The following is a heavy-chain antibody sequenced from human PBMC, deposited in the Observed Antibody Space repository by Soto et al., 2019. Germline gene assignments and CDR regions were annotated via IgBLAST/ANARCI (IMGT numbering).Heavy chain of an antibody. D-gene: IGHD2-21*02. CDR1: GFTFSSYA. CDR3: ARVTQMATRLIYYYYGMDV. V-gene: IGHV3-7*03. Sequence: GGSLRLSCAASGFTFSSYAMSWVRQAPGKGLEWVANIKQDGSEKYYVDSVKGRFTISRDNAKNSLYLQMNSLRAEDTAVYYCARVTQMATRLIYYYYGMDVWGQGTTVTVSS. CDR2: IKQDGSEK. J-gene: IGHJ6*02.